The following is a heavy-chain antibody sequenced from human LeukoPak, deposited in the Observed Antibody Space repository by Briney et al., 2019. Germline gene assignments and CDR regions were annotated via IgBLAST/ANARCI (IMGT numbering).Heavy chain of an antibody. CDR1: GYTFTSYD. D-gene: IGHD3-10*01. CDR2: MNPNSGNT. V-gene: IGHV1-8*02. Sequence: ASVKVSCKASGYTFTSYDINWVRQATGQGLEWMGWMNPNSGNTGYAQKFQGRVTMTRDTSISTAYMELSRLRSDDTAVYYCARDRGKGAFDIWGQGTMVTVSS. J-gene: IGHJ3*02. CDR3: ARDRGKGAFDI.